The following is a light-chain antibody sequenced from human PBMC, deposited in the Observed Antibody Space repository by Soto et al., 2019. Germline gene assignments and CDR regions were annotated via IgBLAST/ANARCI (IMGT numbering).Light chain of an antibody. V-gene: IGKV3-15*01. Sequence: ETVMTQSPATLSASPGERATLSCRASQSVSSNLAWYQQKPGQAPRLLIYGASTRATGIPAKFSGSGSGTECTRTISGLQSEDFAVYYCQQYTHWPRTFGQGTQVYVK. CDR1: QSVSSN. J-gene: IGKJ1*01. CDR3: QQYTHWPRT. CDR2: GAS.